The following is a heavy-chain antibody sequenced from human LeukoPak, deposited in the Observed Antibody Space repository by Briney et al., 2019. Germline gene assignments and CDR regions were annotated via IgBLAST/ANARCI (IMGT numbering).Heavy chain of an antibody. D-gene: IGHD3-16*01. Sequence: ASGKVSCKASGYTFTNYDINWVRQATGRGLEWMGWMNPKTGNTGYAQNFQGRVTMTRDTSESTAYMELSSLRSEDTAMYYCARGPALHKNWVGGRWFDPWGQGTLVTVSS. CDR1: GYTFTNYD. CDR3: ARGPALHKNWVGGRWFDP. J-gene: IGHJ5*02. CDR2: MNPKTGNT. V-gene: IGHV1-8*01.